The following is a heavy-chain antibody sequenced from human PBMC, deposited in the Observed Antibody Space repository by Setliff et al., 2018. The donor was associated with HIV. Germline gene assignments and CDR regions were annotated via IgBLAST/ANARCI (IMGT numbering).Heavy chain of an antibody. CDR2: ISYSGST. D-gene: IGHD3-3*01. Sequence: SETLSLTCTVSGDSISRSTYYWGWIRQPPGKGLEWIGSISYSGSTYYNPSLKSRVTLSLDTSENQFSLRLSSVTAADTAVYYCGRVTDKSDDPWGQGTLVTVSS. CDR3: GRVTDKSDDP. CDR1: GDSISRSTYY. V-gene: IGHV4-39*07. J-gene: IGHJ5*02.